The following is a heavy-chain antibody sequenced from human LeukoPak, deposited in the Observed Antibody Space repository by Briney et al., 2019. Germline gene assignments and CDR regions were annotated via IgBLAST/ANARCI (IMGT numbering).Heavy chain of an antibody. CDR1: GYSFTSYW. D-gene: IGHD6-13*01. J-gene: IGHJ1*01. Sequence: GESLKISCKGSGYSFTSYWIDWVRQMPGKGLEWIGIIYPGDSDTRYSPSFQGQVTISADKSISTAYLQWSSLKASDTAMYYCARTSSSWRAEYFQHWGQGTLVTVSS. CDR2: IYPGDSDT. V-gene: IGHV5-51*01. CDR3: ARTSSSWRAEYFQH.